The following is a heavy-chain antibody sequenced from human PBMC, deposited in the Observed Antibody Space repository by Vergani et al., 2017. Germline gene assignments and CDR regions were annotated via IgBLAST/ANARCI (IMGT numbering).Heavy chain of an antibody. CDR2: MNPNSGNT. CDR1: GYTFTSYD. V-gene: IGHV1-8*01. Sequence: QVQLVQSGAEVKKPGASVKVSCKASGYTFTSYDINWVRQATGQGLEWMGWMNPNSGNTGHAQKFQGRLTMTRNTSISTAYRELSRLGSEDTAVYYWGRGYCSCTSCYFSLFDRWDQGTLVTVSS. CDR3: GRGYCSCTSCYFSLFDR. J-gene: IGHJ5*02. D-gene: IGHD2-2*01.